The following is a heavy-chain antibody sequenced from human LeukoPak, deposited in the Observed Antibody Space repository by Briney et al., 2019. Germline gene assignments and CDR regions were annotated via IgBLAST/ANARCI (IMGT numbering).Heavy chain of an antibody. V-gene: IGHV4-30-2*01. CDR2: IYHSGST. CDR3: ARVVVYCSGGSCSYYFDY. CDR1: GGSISSGGYS. J-gene: IGHJ4*02. Sequence: PSETLSLTCAVSGGSISSGGYSWSWIRQPPGKGLEWIGYIYHSGSTYYNPSLKSRVTISVDRSKNQFSLKLSSVTAADTAEYYCARVVVYCSGGSCSYYFDYWGQGTLVTVSS. D-gene: IGHD2-15*01.